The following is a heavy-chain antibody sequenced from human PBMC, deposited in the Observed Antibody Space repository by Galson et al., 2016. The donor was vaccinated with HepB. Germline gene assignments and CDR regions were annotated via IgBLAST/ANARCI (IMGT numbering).Heavy chain of an antibody. Sequence: SLRLSCAASGFTFSNFAMTWVRQAPGKGLEWISGISGKGDSTYCADSVKGRFTVSRDNSKNTLHLHMNSLRVDDTAVYYCANLGSGSFRWYFYGMEVWGKGTTVTVPS. D-gene: IGHD3-10*01. CDR2: ISGKGDST. CDR1: GFTFSNFA. J-gene: IGHJ6*04. V-gene: IGHV3-23*01. CDR3: ANLGSGSFRWYFYGMEV.